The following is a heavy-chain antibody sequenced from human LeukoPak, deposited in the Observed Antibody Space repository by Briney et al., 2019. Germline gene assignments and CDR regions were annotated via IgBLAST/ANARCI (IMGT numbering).Heavy chain of an antibody. J-gene: IGHJ4*02. CDR1: GGTFRNHS. V-gene: IGHV1-69*05. CDR2: IIPIFGTA. CDR3: ARVDCGGDCYSADY. D-gene: IGHD2-21*02. Sequence: GASVKVSCKASGGTFRNHSISWVRQAPGQGLEWMGGIIPIFGTANYAQKFQGRVTITTDESTSTAYMELSSLRSEDTAVYYCARVDCGGDCYSADYWGQGTLVTVSS.